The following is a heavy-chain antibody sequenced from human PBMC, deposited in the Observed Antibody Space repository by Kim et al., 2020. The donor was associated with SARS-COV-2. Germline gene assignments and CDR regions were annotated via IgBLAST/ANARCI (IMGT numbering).Heavy chain of an antibody. Sequence: KFQGRVTMTEDTSTDTAYMELSSLRSEDTAVYYCATGGSGSYYNKNWFDPWGQGTLVTVSS. CDR3: ATGGSGSYYNKNWFDP. J-gene: IGHJ5*02. D-gene: IGHD3-10*01. V-gene: IGHV1-24*01.